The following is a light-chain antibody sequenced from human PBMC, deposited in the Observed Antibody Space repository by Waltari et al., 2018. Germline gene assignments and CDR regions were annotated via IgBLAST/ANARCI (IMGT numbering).Light chain of an antibody. CDR2: DAS. CDR1: HDILFL. CDR3: HHYNKRPPSYT. Sequence: IQVTQSPSTLSASVGDSVTMTCRASHDILFLLAWYQQKPGRAPKLLIYDASQLESGVPSRFSGSESGKDFTLTITSLQPEDFAVYYCHHYNKRPPSYTFGQGTRLEIK. J-gene: IGKJ2*01. V-gene: IGKV1-5*01.